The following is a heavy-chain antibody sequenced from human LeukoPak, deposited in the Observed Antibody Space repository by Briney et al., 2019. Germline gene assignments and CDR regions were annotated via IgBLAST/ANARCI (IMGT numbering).Heavy chain of an antibody. J-gene: IGHJ6*02. D-gene: IGHD3-3*01. V-gene: IGHV3-21*01. CDR3: ARGRGVRFLEWLSLYYGMDV. CDR1: GFTFSSYS. CDR2: ISSSSSYI. Sequence: GGSLRLSCAASGFTFSSYSMNWVRQAPGKGLEWVSSISSSSSYIYYADSVKGRFTISRDNAKNSLYLQMNSLRAEDTAVYYCARGRGVRFLEWLSLYYGMDVWGQGTTVTVSS.